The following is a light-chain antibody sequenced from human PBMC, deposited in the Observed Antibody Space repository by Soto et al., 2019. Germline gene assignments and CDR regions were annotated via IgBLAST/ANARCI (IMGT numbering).Light chain of an antibody. CDR1: ERLTTN. Sequence: EIVMTQSPATLSVSPGGGVTLSCRASERLTTNLAWYQQSPGQAPRLLIYGTYTRATGIPTRFSGSGTGTEFTLTISSLESEDFAVYYCQQYNKWPRTFGGGTKVDSK. CDR3: QQYNKWPRT. CDR2: GTY. V-gene: IGKV3D-15*01. J-gene: IGKJ4*01.